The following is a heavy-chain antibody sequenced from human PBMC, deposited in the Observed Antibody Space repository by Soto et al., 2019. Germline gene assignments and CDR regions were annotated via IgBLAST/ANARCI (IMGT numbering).Heavy chain of an antibody. Sequence: EVQLVESGGGLVKPGGSLRLSCAASGFTFSSYTASGFTFSSYTMNWVRQAPGKGLEWVSSISSSSSYIYYADSVKGRFTISRDNAKNSPYLQMNSLRAEDTAVYYCARDLAAATSYGMDVWGQGTTVTVSS. J-gene: IGHJ6*02. CDR1: GFTFSSYT. CDR2: ISSSSSYI. D-gene: IGHD6-13*01. CDR3: ARDLAAATSYGMDV. V-gene: IGHV3-21*01.